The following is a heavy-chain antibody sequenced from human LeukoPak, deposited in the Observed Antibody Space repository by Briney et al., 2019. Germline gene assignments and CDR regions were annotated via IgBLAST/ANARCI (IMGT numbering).Heavy chain of an antibody. Sequence: GGSLGLSCAASGFTFRSYAMSWVGQPPGKGLEWVSAISGSGGSTYYADSVKGRFTISRDNSKNTLYLQMNSLRAEDTAVYYCAKVRMRLYYFDYWGQGTLVTVSS. CDR1: GFTFRSYA. J-gene: IGHJ4*02. CDR3: AKVRMRLYYFDY. D-gene: IGHD2-8*01. V-gene: IGHV3-23*01. CDR2: ISGSGGST.